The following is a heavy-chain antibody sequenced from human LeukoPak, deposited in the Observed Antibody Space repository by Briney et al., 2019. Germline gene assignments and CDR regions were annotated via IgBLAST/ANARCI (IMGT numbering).Heavy chain of an antibody. Sequence: SETLSLTCTVSSGSTNSYFWGWVRQPPGKGLEWIGRIYTSGTTHCNPSLKSRVPMSVDTSTNQFSLNLRSMTAADTAVYYCGRQGYTASHYFLDFWSQGTLVALS. CDR2: IYTSGTT. CDR1: SGSTNSYF. J-gene: IGHJ4*02. CDR3: GRQGYTASHYFLDF. D-gene: IGHD1-26*01. V-gene: IGHV4-4*07.